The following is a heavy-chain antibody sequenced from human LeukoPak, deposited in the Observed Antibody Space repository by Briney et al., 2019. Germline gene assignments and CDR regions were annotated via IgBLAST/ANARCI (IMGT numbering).Heavy chain of an antibody. J-gene: IGHJ4*02. CDR2: IWPDGSIQ. CDR1: GSMFSIYG. V-gene: IGHV3-33*01. D-gene: IGHD2-8*02. CDR3: ARHNNDWGWDY. Sequence: GGSLRLSCAASGSMFSIYGMHWVRQAPGKGLEWVAVIWPDGSIQYYADSMKGRFTISRDNSKNTLYLQLNGLRADDSAVYYCARHNNDWGWDYWGQGAQVTVSS.